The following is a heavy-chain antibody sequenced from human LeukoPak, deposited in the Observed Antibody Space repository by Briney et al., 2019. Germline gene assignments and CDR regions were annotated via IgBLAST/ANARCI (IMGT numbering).Heavy chain of an antibody. J-gene: IGHJ4*02. CDR3: ARVGYSSSSGARL. Sequence: GASVKVSCTASGYTFTVYYMHWVRQAPGQGLEWVGWINPNSGGTNYAQKFQGRVTMTRDTSISTVYMELSRLRSDDTAVYYCARVGYSSSSGARLWGQGTLVTVSS. CDR2: INPNSGGT. CDR1: GYTFTVYY. D-gene: IGHD6-6*01. V-gene: IGHV1-2*02.